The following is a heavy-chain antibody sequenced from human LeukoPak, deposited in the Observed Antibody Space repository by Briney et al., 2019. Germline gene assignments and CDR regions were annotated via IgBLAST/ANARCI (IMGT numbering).Heavy chain of an antibody. CDR2: IYYSGST. V-gene: IGHV4-39*07. D-gene: IGHD3-3*01. CDR1: GGSISSSSYY. J-gene: IGHJ4*02. CDR3: ARGSPRVPIDY. Sequence: SETLSLTCTVSGGSISSSSYYWGWIRQPPGKGLEWIGSIYYSGSTYYNPSLKSRVTISVDTSKNQFSLKLSSVTAADTAVYYCARGSPRVPIDYWGQGTLVTVSS.